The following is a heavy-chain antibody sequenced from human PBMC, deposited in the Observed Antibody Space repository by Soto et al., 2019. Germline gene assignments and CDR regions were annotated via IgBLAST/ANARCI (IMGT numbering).Heavy chain of an antibody. J-gene: IGHJ5*02. Sequence: PSETLSLTCTVSGGSISSYYWSWIRQPPGKGLEWIGYIYYSGSTNYNPSLKSRVTISVDTSKNQFSLKLSSVTAADTAVYYCARRLAARPYSDWFDPWGQGTLVTVSS. CDR3: ARRLAARPYSDWFDP. CDR1: GGSISSYY. D-gene: IGHD6-6*01. CDR2: IYYSGST. V-gene: IGHV4-59*08.